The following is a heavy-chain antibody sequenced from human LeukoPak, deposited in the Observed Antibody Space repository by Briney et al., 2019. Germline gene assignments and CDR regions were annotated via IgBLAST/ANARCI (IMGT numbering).Heavy chain of an antibody. CDR1: GVIVRSNY. V-gene: IGHV3-30*04. CDR2: ISYDGSNK. D-gene: IGHD6-25*01. J-gene: IGHJ4*02. CDR3: ARESRSSGSFDY. Sequence: GGSLRLSCVGSGVIVRSNYMTWVRQAPGKGLEWVAVISYDGSNKYYADSVKGRFTISRDNSKNTLYLQMNSLRAEDTAVYYCARESRSSGSFDYWGQGTLVTVSS.